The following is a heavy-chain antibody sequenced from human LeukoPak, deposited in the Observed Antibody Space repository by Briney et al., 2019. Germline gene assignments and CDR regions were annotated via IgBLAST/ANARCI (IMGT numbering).Heavy chain of an antibody. D-gene: IGHD3-22*01. J-gene: IGHJ4*02. CDR1: GFTFDDYA. Sequence: GGSLRLSCAASGFTFDDYAMHWVRQAPGKGLEWVSGISWNSGSIGYADSVKGRFTISRDNAKNSLYLQMNSPRAEDTALYYCAKVDSSGYSLDYWGQGTLVTVSS. V-gene: IGHV3-9*01. CDR3: AKVDSSGYSLDY. CDR2: ISWNSGSI.